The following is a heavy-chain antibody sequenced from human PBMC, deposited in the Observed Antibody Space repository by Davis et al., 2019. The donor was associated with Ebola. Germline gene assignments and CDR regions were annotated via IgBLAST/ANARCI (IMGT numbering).Heavy chain of an antibody. V-gene: IGHV4-39*07. Sequence: GSLRLSCTVSGGSISSSSYYWGWIRQPPGKGLEWIGSIYYSGSTYYNPSLKSRVTMSVDTSKNQFSLKLSSVTAVDTAVYYCARATAFWSGYGSGFDPWGQGTLVTVSS. CDR2: IYYSGST. J-gene: IGHJ5*02. CDR1: GGSISSSSYY. CDR3: ARATAFWSGYGSGFDP. D-gene: IGHD3-3*01.